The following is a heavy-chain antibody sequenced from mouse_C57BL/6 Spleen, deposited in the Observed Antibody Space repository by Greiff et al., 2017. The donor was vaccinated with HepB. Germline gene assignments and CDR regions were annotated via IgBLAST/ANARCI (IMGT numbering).Heavy chain of an antibody. CDR2: IYPGDGDT. D-gene: IGHD3-3*01. CDR1: GYAFSSSW. Sequence: QVHVKQSGPELVKPGASVKISCKASGYAFSSSWMNWVKQRPGKGLEWIGRIYPGDGDTNYNGKFKGKATLTADKSSSTAYMQLSSLTSEDSAVYFCARLGNQYFDYWGQGTTLTVSS. J-gene: IGHJ2*01. V-gene: IGHV1-82*01. CDR3: ARLGNQYFDY.